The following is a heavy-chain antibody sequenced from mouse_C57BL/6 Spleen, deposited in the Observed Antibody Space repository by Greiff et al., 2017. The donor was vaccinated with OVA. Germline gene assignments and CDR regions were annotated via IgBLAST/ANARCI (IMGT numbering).Heavy chain of an antibody. D-gene: IGHD1-1*01. CDR1: GFTFSSYT. J-gene: IGHJ4*01. V-gene: IGHV5-9*01. CDR2: ISGGGGNT. Sequence: EVQRVESGGGLVKPGGSLKLSCAASGFTFSSYTMSWVRQTPEKRLEWVATISGGGGNTYYPDSVKGRFTISRDNAKNTLYLQMSSLRSEDTALYYCARHITTVVAPYAMDYWGQGTSVTVSS. CDR3: ARHITTVVAPYAMDY.